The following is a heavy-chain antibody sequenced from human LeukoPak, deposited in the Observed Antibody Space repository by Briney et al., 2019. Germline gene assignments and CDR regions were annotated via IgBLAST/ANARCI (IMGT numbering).Heavy chain of an antibody. J-gene: IGHJ5*02. CDR1: GYTFTSYY. CDR3: ARDPPSGSYFNWSDP. Sequence: GASVKVSCKASGYTFTSYYMHWVRQAPGQGLEWMGWMNPNSGNTGYAQKFQGRVTMTRNTSISTAYMELSSLRSEDTAVYYCARDPPSGSYFNWSDPWGQGTLVTVSS. D-gene: IGHD1-26*01. V-gene: IGHV1-8*01. CDR2: MNPNSGNT.